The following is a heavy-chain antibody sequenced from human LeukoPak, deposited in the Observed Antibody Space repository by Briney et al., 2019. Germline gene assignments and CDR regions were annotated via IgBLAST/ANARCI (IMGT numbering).Heavy chain of an antibody. CDR3: ARDRHNGGNSDAFDI. CDR1: GGSISSYY. D-gene: IGHD4-23*01. CDR2: IYYSGSS. Sequence: SETLSLTCTVPGGSISSYYWTWIRQPPGKGLEWIGYIYYSGSSNYNPSLKGRVTISVDTSKTHFSLKLSSMTAADTAVYYCARDRHNGGNSDAFDIWGQGTMVTVSS. J-gene: IGHJ3*02. V-gene: IGHV4-59*01.